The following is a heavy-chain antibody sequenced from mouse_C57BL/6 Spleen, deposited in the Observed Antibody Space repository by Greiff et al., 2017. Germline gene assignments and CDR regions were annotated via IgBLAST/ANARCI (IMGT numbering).Heavy chain of an antibody. V-gene: IGHV1-80*01. D-gene: IGHD5-1*01. CDR3: ARAFSTPWYFDV. Sequence: VQLQQSGAELVKPGASVKISCKASGYTFTGYWMNWVKQRPGKGLEWIGQIFPGGGDTNYNGKFKGKATLTADKSSSTAYMQLSSLTAEDSAVYYCARAFSTPWYFDVWGTGTTLTVSS. CDR1: GYTFTGYW. CDR2: IFPGGGDT. J-gene: IGHJ1*03.